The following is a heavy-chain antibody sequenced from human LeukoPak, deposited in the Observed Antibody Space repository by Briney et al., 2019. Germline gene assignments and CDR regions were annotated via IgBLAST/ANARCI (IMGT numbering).Heavy chain of an antibody. CDR2: IKSKADGETI. CDR3: STLTSRGLSDS. Sequence: GGSLRLSCAVSGFTFTNAWMNWVRQAPGKGLEWVGRIKSKADGETIDYAAPVKGRFTFSRDDSKNMLYLQMNSLKREDTAVYYCSTLTSRGLSDSWGQGTLVTVSS. CDR1: GFTFTNAW. V-gene: IGHV3-15*07. J-gene: IGHJ4*02. D-gene: IGHD1-20*01.